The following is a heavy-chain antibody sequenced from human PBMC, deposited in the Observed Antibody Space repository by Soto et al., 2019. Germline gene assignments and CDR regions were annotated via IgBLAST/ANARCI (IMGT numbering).Heavy chain of an antibody. J-gene: IGHJ6*01. CDR2: IGAARDP. V-gene: IGHV3-13*05. CDR3: EIAYTGRLPRRPEYYYAMDV. CDR1: GFTFSNFD. Sequence: PGGSLRLSCATSGFTFSNFDMHWVRQVPGKGLEWVSAIGAARDPYYLGSVKGRFTISRENAKNSVYLQMNDLRAGDSAVYYCEIAYTGRLPRRPEYYYAMDVCGQGTTFTVSS. D-gene: IGHD3-16*01.